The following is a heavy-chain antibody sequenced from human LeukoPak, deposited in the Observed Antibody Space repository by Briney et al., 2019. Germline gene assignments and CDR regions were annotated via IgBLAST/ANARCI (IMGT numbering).Heavy chain of an antibody. CDR1: GGSFTGYY. D-gene: IGHD1-26*01. Sequence: SETLSLTCAVYGGSFTGYYWSWIRQPPGKGLEWIGEINHSGSTNYNPSLKSRVTISVDTSKNQFSLKLSSVTAADTAMYYCARRPRIGGSYDGPSGLDYWGQGTLVTVSS. CDR3: ARRPRIGGSYDGPSGLDY. CDR2: INHSGST. J-gene: IGHJ4*02. V-gene: IGHV4-34*01.